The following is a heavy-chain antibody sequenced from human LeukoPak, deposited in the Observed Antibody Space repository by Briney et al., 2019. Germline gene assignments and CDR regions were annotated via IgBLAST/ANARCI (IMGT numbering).Heavy chain of an antibody. CDR2: MNPKSGNS. V-gene: IGHV1-8*02. J-gene: IGHJ5*02. CDR1: GYTFTGYE. Sequence: ASVKVSCKASGYTFTGYEIHWVRQATGQGLEWMGRMNPKSGNSAYAQKFQGRVTMTRNTSISTAYMELRSLMSEDTAMYYCARGDLDWLPLWFDPWGQGTLVTVSS. D-gene: IGHD3-9*01. CDR3: ARGDLDWLPLWFDP.